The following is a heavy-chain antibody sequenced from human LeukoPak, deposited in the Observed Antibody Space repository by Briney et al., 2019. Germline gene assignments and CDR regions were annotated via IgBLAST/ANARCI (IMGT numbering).Heavy chain of an antibody. CDR3: ARALAYYYDR. V-gene: IGHV3-30-3*01. CDR2: ISYDGSNK. D-gene: IGHD3-22*01. Sequence: GSLRLSCSASGFPFSSYAMHWVRQAPGKGLEWVAVISYDGSNKYYADSVKGRFTISRDNSKNTLYLQMNSLRAEDTAVYYCARALAYYYDRWGQGTLVTVSS. J-gene: IGHJ4*02. CDR1: GFPFSSYA.